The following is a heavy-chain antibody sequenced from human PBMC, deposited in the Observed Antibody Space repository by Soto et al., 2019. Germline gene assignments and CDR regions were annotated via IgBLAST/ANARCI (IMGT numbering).Heavy chain of an antibody. J-gene: IGHJ4*02. CDR1: GFTVSSNY. D-gene: IGHD6-13*01. CDR3: ARAQIPRANSSSWPYFDY. Sequence: GGSLRLSCAASGFTVSSNYMSWVRQAPGKGLEWVSVIYSGGNTYYADSVKGRFTISRDNSKNTLYLQMNSLRAEDTAVYYCARAQIPRANSSSWPYFDYWGQGTLVTVSS. V-gene: IGHV3-53*01. CDR2: IYSGGNT.